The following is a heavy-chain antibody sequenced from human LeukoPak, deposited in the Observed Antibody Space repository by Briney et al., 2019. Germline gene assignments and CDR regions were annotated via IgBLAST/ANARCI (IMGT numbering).Heavy chain of an antibody. CDR1: GFSVFSNY. CDR2: SYRRDTT. V-gene: IGHV3-53*01. Sequence: GGSLRLSCAASGFSVFSNYMTWVRQAPGKGLEWVAVSYRRDTTFYADAVKGRFIISTDSSRRTVYLQMNSLRVDDTAMYYCARIYGNSTIADAFDIWGQGTMVIVSS. D-gene: IGHD2-21*01. CDR3: ARIYGNSTIADAFDI. J-gene: IGHJ3*02.